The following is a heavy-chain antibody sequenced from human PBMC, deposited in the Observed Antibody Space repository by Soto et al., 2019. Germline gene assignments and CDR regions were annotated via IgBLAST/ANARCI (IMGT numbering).Heavy chain of an antibody. CDR2: ISYIGTT. CDR3: ATMETPVKGLYYFDY. D-gene: IGHD1-1*01. Sequence: SETLSLTCTVSGCSITSGNYSWSWIRQPQGKGLEGIGLISYIGTTPNSPSLRSRVSISVDTSKNQFSLDLSSVIAEDTAFYYCATMETPVKGLYYFDYWGKGTLVPVSP. J-gene: IGHJ4*02. V-gene: IGHV4-30-4*01. CDR1: GCSITSGNYS.